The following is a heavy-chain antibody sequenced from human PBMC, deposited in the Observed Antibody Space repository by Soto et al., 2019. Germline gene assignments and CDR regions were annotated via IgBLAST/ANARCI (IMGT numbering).Heavy chain of an antibody. Sequence: QVQLVQSGAEVKKPGASVRVSCKTSGYTFANYNINWVRQAPGQGLEWMGWISGYNGDTKYAQKLQGRVTVTTDTSTGTAYMELRSLRSDDTAMYYCARARRSMDHWDQGTLVTVSS. CDR2: ISGYNGDT. CDR3: ARARRSMDH. V-gene: IGHV1-18*04. CDR1: GYTFANYN. J-gene: IGHJ4*02.